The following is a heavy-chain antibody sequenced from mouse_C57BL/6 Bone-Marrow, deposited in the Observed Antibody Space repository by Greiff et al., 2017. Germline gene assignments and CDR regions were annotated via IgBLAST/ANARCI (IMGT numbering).Heavy chain of an antibody. V-gene: IGHV1-18*01. Sequence: EVQLVESGPELVKPGASVKIPCKASGYTFTDYNMDWVKQSHGKSLEWIGDINPNNGGTIYNQKFKGKATLTVDKSSSTAYMELRSLTSEDTAVYYCARGICDEDPYYAMDYWGQGTSVTVSS. CDR2: INPNNGGT. CDR3: ARGICDEDPYYAMDY. CDR1: GYTFTDYN. J-gene: IGHJ4*01. D-gene: IGHD2-3*01.